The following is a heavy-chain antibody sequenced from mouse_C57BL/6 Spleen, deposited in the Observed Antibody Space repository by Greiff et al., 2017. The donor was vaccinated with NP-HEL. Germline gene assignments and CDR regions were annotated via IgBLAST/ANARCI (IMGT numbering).Heavy chain of an antibody. CDR1: GYTFTSYW. CDR2: IDPSDSET. CDR3: ARDYSNYVDGYFDV. J-gene: IGHJ1*03. D-gene: IGHD2-5*01. V-gene: IGHV1-52*01. Sequence: QVQLQQPGAELVRPGSSVKLSCKASGYTFTSYWMHWVKQRPIQGLEWIGNIDPSDSETHYNQQFTDKATLTVDTSSSTAYMPLSSLTSEDSAVYYCARDYSNYVDGYFDVWGTGTTVTVSS.